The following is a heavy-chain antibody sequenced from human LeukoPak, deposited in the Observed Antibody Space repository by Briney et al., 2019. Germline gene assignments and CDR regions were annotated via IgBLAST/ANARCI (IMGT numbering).Heavy chain of an antibody. CDR2: IIPILGIA. D-gene: IGHD3-16*01. Sequence: SVKVSCKASSYVFNTYGISWVRQAPGQGLEWMGRIIPILGIANYAQKFQGRVTITADKSTSTAYMELSSLRSEDTAVYYCARDPTGSDDYADWGQGTLVTVSS. V-gene: IGHV1-69*04. CDR1: SYVFNTYG. CDR3: ARDPTGSDDYAD. J-gene: IGHJ4*02.